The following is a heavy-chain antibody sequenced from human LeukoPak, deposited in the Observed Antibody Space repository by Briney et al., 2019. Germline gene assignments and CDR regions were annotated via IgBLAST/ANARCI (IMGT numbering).Heavy chain of an antibody. CDR2: ISAYNGNT. CDR1: GYTFTSYG. Sequence: ASVKVSCKASGYTFTSYGISWVRQAPGQGLEWMGWISAYNGNTNYAQKLQGRVTMTTDTSTSTAYMELRSLRSDDTAVYYCARDKNTLIVVVPAASWFDPWGQGTLVTVSS. V-gene: IGHV1-18*01. CDR3: ARDKNTLIVVVPAASWFDP. D-gene: IGHD2-2*01. J-gene: IGHJ5*02.